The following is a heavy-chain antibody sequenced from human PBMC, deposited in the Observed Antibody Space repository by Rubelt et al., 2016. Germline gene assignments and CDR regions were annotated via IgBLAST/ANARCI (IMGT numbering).Heavy chain of an antibody. CDR1: GFTFSSYS. J-gene: IGHJ4*02. CDR2: IISRSSTI. V-gene: IGHV3-48*02. CDR3: AKDHPFLRYYFHY. Sequence: EVQLVESGGGLVQPGGSLRLSCAASGFTFSSYSMNLVRQAPGKGLEWVSYIISRSSTIYYAESGKARVNISRDNAKNSLYLQMNSLRDEDTAVYYCAKDHPFLRYYFHYWGQGTLVTVSS.